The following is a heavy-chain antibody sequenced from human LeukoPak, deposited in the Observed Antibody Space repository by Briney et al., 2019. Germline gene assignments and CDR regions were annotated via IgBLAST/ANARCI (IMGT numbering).Heavy chain of an antibody. V-gene: IGHV1-69*05. D-gene: IGHD5-24*01. CDR2: GMPLFGTA. CDR3: ASGSLGDGYGVGDYYQYMDV. Sequence: ASVKVSCKASGGTFNSYAISWVRQPPGQGLEWMGGGMPLFGTANYAQEFQGRVTFTTDESASTAYMEVSSLRSEDTAVYYCASGSLGDGYGVGDYYQYMDVWGKGTTVTVSS. CDR1: GGTFNSYA. J-gene: IGHJ6*03.